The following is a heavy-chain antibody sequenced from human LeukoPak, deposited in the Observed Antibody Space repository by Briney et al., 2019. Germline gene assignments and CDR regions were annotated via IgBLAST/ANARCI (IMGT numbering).Heavy chain of an antibody. V-gene: IGHV3-66*02. CDR2: IYSGGTT. CDR3: ARATYYDSSGYILDY. J-gene: IGHJ4*02. D-gene: IGHD3-22*01. CDR1: GFTVSSNY. Sequence: GGSLRLSCAASGFTVSSNYMTWVRQAPGKGLEWVSVIYSGGTTYYADSVKGRFTLSRDNSKNTLYLQMSSLRAEDTAVYYCARATYYDSSGYILDYWGQGTLVTVSS.